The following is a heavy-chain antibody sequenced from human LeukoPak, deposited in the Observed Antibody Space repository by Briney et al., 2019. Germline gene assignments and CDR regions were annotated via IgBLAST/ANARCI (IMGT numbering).Heavy chain of an antibody. V-gene: IGHV3-53*01. CDR2: IHTGGAT. Sequence: GGSLRLSCEASGFTDSTNFMGWVRQAPGKGLEWVSVIHTGGATYYMESVKGRSSISRDNFKNTLYLQLNSLRAEDTAVYYCARGGIVVVPAAIGAFDIWGQGTMVTVSS. CDR3: ARGGIVVVPAAIGAFDI. J-gene: IGHJ3*02. CDR1: GFTDSTNF. D-gene: IGHD2-2*01.